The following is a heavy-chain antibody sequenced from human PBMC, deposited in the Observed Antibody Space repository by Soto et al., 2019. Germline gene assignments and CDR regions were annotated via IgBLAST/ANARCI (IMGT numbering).Heavy chain of an antibody. D-gene: IGHD2-15*01. CDR2: IIPIFSTA. CDR3: ARDEMVVATGSRTWHYYYGMDV. J-gene: IGHJ6*02. V-gene: IGHV1-69*12. CDR1: GGTFSTYA. Sequence: QVQLVQSGAEVKKPGSSVKVSCKSSGGTFSTYAISWVRQAPGQGLEWMGGIIPIFSTANYAQKFQGRVTISADEYTTXDYXEXSSLRSEDTAVYYCARDEMVVATGSRTWHYYYGMDVWGQGTTVTVSS.